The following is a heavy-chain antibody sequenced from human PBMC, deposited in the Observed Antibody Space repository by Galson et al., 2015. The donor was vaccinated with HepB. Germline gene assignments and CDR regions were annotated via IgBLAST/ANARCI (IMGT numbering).Heavy chain of an antibody. CDR1: GFTFSSYA. D-gene: IGHD2-2*01. Sequence: SLRLSCAASGFTFSSYAMHWVRQAPGKGLEWVSAISYDGSNKYYADSVKGRFTISRDNSKNTLYLQMNSLRAEDTAVYYCARVGLGYCSSTSCYAQELMYAFDIWGQGTMVTVSS. CDR3: ARVGLGYCSSTSCYAQELMYAFDI. J-gene: IGHJ3*02. CDR2: ISYDGSNK. V-gene: IGHV3-30*04.